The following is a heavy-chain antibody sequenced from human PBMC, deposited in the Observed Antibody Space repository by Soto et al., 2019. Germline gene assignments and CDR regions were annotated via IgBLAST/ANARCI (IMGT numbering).Heavy chain of an antibody. CDR2: IYPGDSDA. CDR1: GYIFTNSW. CDR3: ARLQAAMPAAAGMDV. J-gene: IGHJ6*02. V-gene: IGHV5-51*01. Sequence: GESLKISCKGSGYIFTNSWIGWVRQMPGKGLEWMGIIYPGDSDARYSPSFQGQVTISADKSITTAYLQWSSLTASDTAMYYCARLQAAMPAAAGMDVWGQGTAVTVSS. D-gene: IGHD2-2*01.